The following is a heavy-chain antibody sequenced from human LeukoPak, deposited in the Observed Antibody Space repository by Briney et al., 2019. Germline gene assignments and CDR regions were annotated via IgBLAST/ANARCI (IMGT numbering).Heavy chain of an antibody. CDR3: AKSPSRRTVVTHFDY. Sequence: GGSLRLSCAASGFTFSSYAMSWVRQAPGKGLEWVSAISGSGGSTYYADSVKGRFTISRDNSKNTLYLQMNSLRAEDTAVYYCAKSPSRRTVVTHFDYWGQGTLVTVSS. CDR2: ISGSGGST. D-gene: IGHD4-23*01. CDR1: GFTFSSYA. J-gene: IGHJ4*02. V-gene: IGHV3-23*01.